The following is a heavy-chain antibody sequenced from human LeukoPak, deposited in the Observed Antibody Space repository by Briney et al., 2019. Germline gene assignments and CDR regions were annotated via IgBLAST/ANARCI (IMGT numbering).Heavy chain of an antibody. CDR2: ISGYNGKK. CDR1: GYTFDNYG. V-gene: IGHV1-18*01. Sequence: GASVKVSCKASGYTFDNYGISWVRQAPGQGLEWMGWISGYNGKKNYAEKFQGRVTMTTDTSTSTAYMELRSLRSDDTAVYYCARDRVVVPAVYYYYMDVWGKGTTVTVSS. J-gene: IGHJ6*03. CDR3: ARDRVVVPAVYYYYMDV. D-gene: IGHD2-2*01.